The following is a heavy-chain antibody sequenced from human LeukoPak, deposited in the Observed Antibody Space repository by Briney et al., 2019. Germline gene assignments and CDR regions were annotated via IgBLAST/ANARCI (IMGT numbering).Heavy chain of an antibody. CDR3: ARGSRYYYDSSGYS. J-gene: IGHJ4*02. V-gene: IGHV3-48*03. D-gene: IGHD3-22*01. CDR2: ISSSGSTI. CDR1: GFTFSSYE. Sequence: GGSLRLSCAASGFTFSSYEMNWVRQAPGKGLEWVSYISSSGSTIYYADSVKGRFTISRDNAKNSLYLQMNSLIAEDTAVYYCARGSRYYYDSSGYSWGQGTLVTVSS.